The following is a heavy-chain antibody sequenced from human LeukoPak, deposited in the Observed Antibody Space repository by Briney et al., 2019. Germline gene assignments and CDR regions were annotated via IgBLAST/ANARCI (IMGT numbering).Heavy chain of an antibody. Sequence: PGGSLRLSCAASGFTFSSYSMNWVRQAPGRGLEWVSSTSSSSSYIYYADSVKGRFTISRDNAKNSLYLQMNSLRAEDTAVYYCARDGTGSDAFDIWGQGTMVTVSS. CDR1: GFTFSSYS. CDR2: TSSSSSYI. CDR3: ARDGTGSDAFDI. D-gene: IGHD1-1*01. V-gene: IGHV3-21*01. J-gene: IGHJ3*02.